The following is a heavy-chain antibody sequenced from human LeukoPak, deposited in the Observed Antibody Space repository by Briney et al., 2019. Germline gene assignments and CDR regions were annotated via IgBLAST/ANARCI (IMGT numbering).Heavy chain of an antibody. V-gene: IGHV4-31*03. D-gene: IGHD4-17*01. J-gene: IGHJ3*02. CDR2: IYYSGST. CDR3: ARATTVTPGAFDI. CDR1: GGSISSGGYY. Sequence: SETLSLTCTVSGGSISSGGYYWSWIRQHPGKGLEWIGYIYYSGSTYYNPSLKSRVTISVDTSKNHFSLKLSSVTAADTAVYYCARATTVTPGAFDIWGQGTMVTVSS.